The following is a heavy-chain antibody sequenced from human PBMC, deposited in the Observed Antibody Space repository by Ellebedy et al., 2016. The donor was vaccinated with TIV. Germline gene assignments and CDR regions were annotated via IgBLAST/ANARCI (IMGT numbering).Heavy chain of an antibody. Sequence: MPSETLSLTCTVSGGSISSYYWSWIRQPPGKGLEWIGYIYYSGSTNYNPSLKSRVTISVDTSKNQFSLRLSSVTAADTAVYYCARGATPGGFIYGGANCGGDCPFEYWGQGSRVTVSS. CDR1: GGSISSYY. CDR2: IYYSGST. J-gene: IGHJ4*02. CDR3: ARGATPGGFIYGGANCGGDCPFEY. V-gene: IGHV4-59*01. D-gene: IGHD2-21*02.